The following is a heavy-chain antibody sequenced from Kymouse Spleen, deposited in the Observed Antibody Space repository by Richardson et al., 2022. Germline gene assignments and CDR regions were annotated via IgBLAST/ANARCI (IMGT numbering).Heavy chain of an antibody. D-gene: IGHD1-7*01. CDR2: INHSGST. J-gene: IGHJ4*02. CDR3: ARGQTGTTRFDY. V-gene: IGHV4-34*01. Sequence: QVQLQQWGAGLLKPSETLSLTCAVYGGSFSGYYWSWIRQPPGKGLEWIGEINHSGSTNYNPSLKSRVTISVDTSKNQFSLKLSSVTAADTAVYYCARGQTGTTRFDYWGQGTLVTVSS. CDR1: GGSFSGYY.